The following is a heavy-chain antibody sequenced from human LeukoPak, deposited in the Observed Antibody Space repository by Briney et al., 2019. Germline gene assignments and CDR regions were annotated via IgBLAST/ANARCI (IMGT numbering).Heavy chain of an antibody. D-gene: IGHD1-26*01. CDR3: ARGRDLLYYYYMDV. CDR2: IYYSGST. Sequence: PSETLSLTCTVSGGSISSYYWSWIRQPPGKGLEWIGSIYYSGSTYYNPSLKSRVTISVDTSKNQFSLKLSSVTAADTAVYYCARGRDLLYYYYMDVWGKGTTVTVSS. J-gene: IGHJ6*03. V-gene: IGHV4-39*07. CDR1: GGSISSYY.